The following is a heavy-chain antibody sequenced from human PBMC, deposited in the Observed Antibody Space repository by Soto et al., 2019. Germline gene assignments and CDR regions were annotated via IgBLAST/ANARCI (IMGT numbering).Heavy chain of an antibody. J-gene: IGHJ6*02. Sequence: QVQLVQSGAEVKKPGASVKVSCKASGYTFTGYYMHWVRQAPGQGLEWMGWINPNSGGTNYAQKFQGWVTMTRDTANSPAYMDMGRLRSDDTAVYYCAREVVLVPAAQYYYDGMGDWGQGTTVTVSS. CDR1: GYTFTGYY. D-gene: IGHD2-2*01. CDR2: INPNSGGT. CDR3: AREVVLVPAAQYYYDGMGD. V-gene: IGHV1-2*04.